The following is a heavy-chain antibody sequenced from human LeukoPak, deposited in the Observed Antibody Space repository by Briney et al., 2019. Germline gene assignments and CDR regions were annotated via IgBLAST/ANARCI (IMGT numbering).Heavy chain of an antibody. CDR1: GGSISSYY. D-gene: IGHD3-10*01. CDR2: IYTSGST. Sequence: SETLSLTCTVSGGSISSYYWSWIRQPAGKGLEWIGRIYTSGSTDYNPSLKSRVTMSVDTSKNQFSLKLSSVTAADTAVYYCARGVRGYFGSGTSSRPFDYWGQGTLVTVSS. J-gene: IGHJ4*02. CDR3: ARGVRGYFGSGTSSRPFDY. V-gene: IGHV4-4*07.